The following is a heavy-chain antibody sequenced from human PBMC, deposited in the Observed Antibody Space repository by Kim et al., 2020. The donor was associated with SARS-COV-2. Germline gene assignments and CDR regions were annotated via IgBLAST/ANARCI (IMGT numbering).Heavy chain of an antibody. J-gene: IGHJ4*02. CDR2: IYHSGST. Sequence: SETLSLTCAVSGGSISSGGYSWSWIRQPPGKGLEWIGYIYHSGSTYYNPSLKSRVTISVDRSKNQFSLKLSSVTAADTAVYYCARGTTSSSWYYFDYWGQGTLVTVSS. D-gene: IGHD6-13*01. CDR1: GGSISSGGYS. V-gene: IGHV4-30-2*01. CDR3: ARGTTSSSWYYFDY.